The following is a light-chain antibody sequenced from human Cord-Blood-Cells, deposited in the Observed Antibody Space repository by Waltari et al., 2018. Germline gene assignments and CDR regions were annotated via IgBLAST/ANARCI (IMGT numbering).Light chain of an antibody. CDR3: HKYNNGWT. CDR1: QSVSSN. V-gene: IGKV3-15*01. CDR2: GAS. J-gene: IGKJ1*01. Sequence: IVTTPSPATRSVSPGESATLSCRASQSVSSNLTWYQQKPGQAPRLLICGASTRATGIQTGLRGGGSVTDFTLTIGRLRSENFAFYYCHKYNNGWTFGQGTKVEIK.